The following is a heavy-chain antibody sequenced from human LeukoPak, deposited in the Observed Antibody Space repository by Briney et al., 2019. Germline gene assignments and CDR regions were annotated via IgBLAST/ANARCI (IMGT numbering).Heavy chain of an antibody. Sequence: GGSLRLSCTVSGITFSSYAMHWVRQAPGKGLVWVSRINSDGSSTNYADSVKGRFTISRDNAKNTLYLQMNSLRAEDTALYYCARSYYGGNSRGLFDPWGQGTLVTVSS. CDR3: ARSYYGGNSRGLFDP. V-gene: IGHV3-74*01. CDR1: GITFSSYA. CDR2: INSDGSST. J-gene: IGHJ5*02. D-gene: IGHD4-23*01.